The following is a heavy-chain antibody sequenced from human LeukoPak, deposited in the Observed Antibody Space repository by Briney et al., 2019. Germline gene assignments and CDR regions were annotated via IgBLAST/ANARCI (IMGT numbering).Heavy chain of an antibody. CDR2: IYYSGST. CDR1: GGSISSYY. J-gene: IGHJ4*02. V-gene: IGHV4-59*01. Sequence: PSETLSLTCTVSGGSISSYYWSWIRQPPGKGLEWIGYIYYSGSTDYNPSLKSRVTISVDTSKNQFSLRLSSVTAADTAVYYCARLRCRGGSCYPDYWGQGTLVTVSS. D-gene: IGHD2-15*01. CDR3: ARLRCRGGSCYPDY.